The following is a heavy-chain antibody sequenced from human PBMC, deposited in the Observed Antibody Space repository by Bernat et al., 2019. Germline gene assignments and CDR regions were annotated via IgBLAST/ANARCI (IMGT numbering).Heavy chain of an antibody. CDR2: IYHSGST. D-gene: IGHD3-3*01. J-gene: IGHJ5*02. Sequence: QVQLQESGPGLVKPSETLSLTCAVSGYSISSGYYWGWIRQPPGKGLEWIGSIYHSGSTYYNPSLKSRVTISVDTSKNQFSLKLRSVTAADRAVYYCARGRNVLRFLEWFDPLRKNNWFDPWGQGTLVTVSS. CDR1: GYSISSGYY. V-gene: IGHV4-38-2*01. CDR3: ARGRNVLRFLEWFDPLRKNNWFDP.